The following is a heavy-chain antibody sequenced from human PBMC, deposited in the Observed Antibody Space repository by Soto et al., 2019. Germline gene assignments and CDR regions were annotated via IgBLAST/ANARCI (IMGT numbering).Heavy chain of an antibody. CDR3: ARDRHGDYKTRRGFYYYYGMDV. CDR1: GFTLSSYD. CDR2: ISYDGSNK. Sequence: PXGSLRLSCSAAGFTLSSYDMHWVRQAPGKGLDWVAVISYDGSNKYYADSVKGRFTISRDNSKNTLYLQMNSLRAGDTAVYYCARDRHGDYKTRRGFYYYYGMDVWGQGTTVTVTS. D-gene: IGHD4-17*01. J-gene: IGHJ6*02. V-gene: IGHV3-30-3*01.